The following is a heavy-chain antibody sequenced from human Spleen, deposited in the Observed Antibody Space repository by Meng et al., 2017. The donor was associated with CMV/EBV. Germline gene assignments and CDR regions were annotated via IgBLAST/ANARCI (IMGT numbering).Heavy chain of an antibody. V-gene: IGHV4-59*01. Sequence: SETLSLTCAVYGGSFSGYYWSWIRQPPGKGLEWIGYIYYSGSTNYNPSLKSRVTISVDTSKNQFSLKLSSVTAADTAVYYCARERGGLSSIAGGGVDYWGQGTLVTVSS. D-gene: IGHD6-6*01. CDR3: ARERGGLSSIAGGGVDY. J-gene: IGHJ4*02. CDR2: IYYSGST. CDR1: GGSFSGYY.